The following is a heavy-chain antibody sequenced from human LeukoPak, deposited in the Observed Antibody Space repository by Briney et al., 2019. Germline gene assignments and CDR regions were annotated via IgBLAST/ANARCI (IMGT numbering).Heavy chain of an antibody. CDR3: ARDHPTQTYYDFWSGYYPLFDY. CDR2: INPNSGGT. V-gene: IGHV1-2*02. D-gene: IGHD3-3*01. J-gene: IGHJ4*02. CDR1: GYTFTSYD. Sequence: GASVKVSCKASGYTFTSYDIDWVRQATGQGLEWMGWINPNSGGTNYAQKFQGRVTMTRDTSISTAYMELSRLRSDDTAVYYCARDHPTQTYYDFWSGYYPLFDYWGQGTLVTVSS.